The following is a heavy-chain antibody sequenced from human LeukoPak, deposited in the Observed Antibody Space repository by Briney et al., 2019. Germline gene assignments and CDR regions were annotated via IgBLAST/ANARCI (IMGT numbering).Heavy chain of an antibody. CDR3: ARVSGSGWPHYFDY. D-gene: IGHD6-19*01. CDR2: INHSGST. Sequence: SETLSLTCTVSGGSISSYYWSWIRQPPGKGLEWIGEINHSGSTNYNPSLKSRVTISVDTSKNQFSLKLSSVTAADTAVYYYARVSGSGWPHYFDYWGQGTLVTVSS. CDR1: GGSISSYY. J-gene: IGHJ4*02. V-gene: IGHV4-34*01.